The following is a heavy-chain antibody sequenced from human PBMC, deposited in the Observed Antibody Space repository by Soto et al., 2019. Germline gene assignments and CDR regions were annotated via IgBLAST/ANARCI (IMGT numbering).Heavy chain of an antibody. CDR3: ARGGKGYGDYNWFDP. Sequence: QVQLQESGPGLVKPSETLSLTCTVSGGSISSYYWSWIRQPPGKGLEWIGYIYYSGSTNYNPSLMSRVPISVETSKTQFSLKLSSVTAADTAVYYCARGGKGYGDYNWFDPWGQGTLVTVSS. CDR2: IYYSGST. J-gene: IGHJ5*02. V-gene: IGHV4-59*01. D-gene: IGHD4-17*01. CDR1: GGSISSYY.